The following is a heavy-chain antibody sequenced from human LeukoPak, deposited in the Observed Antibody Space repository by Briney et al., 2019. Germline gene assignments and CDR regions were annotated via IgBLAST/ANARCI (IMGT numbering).Heavy chain of an antibody. Sequence: GESLKISCKGSGYSFTSYWIGWVRQMPGKGLEWMGIIYPGDSDTRYSPSFQGQVTISADKSISTAYLQWSSLKASDTATYYCARHDLKYYGSKIYYYYGMDVWGQGTTVTVSS. CDR1: GYSFTSYW. CDR2: IYPGDSDT. D-gene: IGHD3-10*01. J-gene: IGHJ6*02. CDR3: ARHDLKYYGSKIYYYYGMDV. V-gene: IGHV5-51*01.